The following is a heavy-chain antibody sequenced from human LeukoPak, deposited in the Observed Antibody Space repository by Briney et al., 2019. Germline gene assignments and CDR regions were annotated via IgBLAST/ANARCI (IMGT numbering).Heavy chain of an antibody. V-gene: IGHV4-39*01. D-gene: IGHD2-15*01. CDR3: ARRDCSGGSCYFQP. J-gene: IGHJ1*01. Sequence: SETLSLTCTVSGGSVSSSSHYWHWLRQPPGTGLEWVGSIYYSGSTNYNPSLQSRVTIPVDTSKNQFSLRLSSVTAADTAMYYCARRDCSGGSCYFQPWGQGTLVTVSS. CDR1: GGSVSSSSHY. CDR2: IYYSGST.